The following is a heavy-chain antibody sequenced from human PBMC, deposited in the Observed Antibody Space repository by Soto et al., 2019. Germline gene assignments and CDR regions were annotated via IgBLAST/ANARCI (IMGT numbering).Heavy chain of an antibody. CDR1: GDTFSFYT. D-gene: IGHD3-10*01. CDR2: INPIVSMS. V-gene: IGHV1-69*02. J-gene: IGHJ4*02. Sequence: QVQLVQSGTEVKKPGSSVKVSCKASGDTFSFYTINGVRQAPGLGLEWVGRINPIVSMSNYAKKFQGRVLMTAEKSTIIVNMELRTMRFDDTTMYFCAASYGSAYRAFDYWGQGALVIFSS. CDR3: AASYGSAYRAFDY.